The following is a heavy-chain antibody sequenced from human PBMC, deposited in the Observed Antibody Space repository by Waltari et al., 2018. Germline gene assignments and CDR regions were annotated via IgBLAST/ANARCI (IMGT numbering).Heavy chain of an antibody. V-gene: IGHV4-61*02. CDR1: GGSISSGSYY. CDR2: IYTSGST. J-gene: IGHJ6*03. D-gene: IGHD6-19*01. Sequence: QVQLQESGPGLVKPSQTLSLTCTVSGGSISSGSYYWSWIRQPAGKGLEWIGRIYTSGSTNSNPSLKSRVTISVDTSKNQFSLKLSSVTAADTAVYYCARESGWYRDQYYYYMDVWGKGTTVTVSS. CDR3: ARESGWYRDQYYYYMDV.